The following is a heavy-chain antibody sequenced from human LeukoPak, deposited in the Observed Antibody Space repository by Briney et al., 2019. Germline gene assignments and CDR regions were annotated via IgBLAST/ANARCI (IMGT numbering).Heavy chain of an antibody. J-gene: IGHJ4*02. CDR2: IIPIFGTA. D-gene: IGHD3-10*01. V-gene: IGHV1-69*01. Sequence: GSSVKVSCKASGGTFTCYAISWVRLAPGQGLEWMGGIIPIFGTANYAQKFQGRVTITADESTSTAYMELSSLRSEDTAVYYCAREKDYYGSGSYYIHWGQGTLVTVSS. CDR1: GGTFTCYA. CDR3: AREKDYYGSGSYYIH.